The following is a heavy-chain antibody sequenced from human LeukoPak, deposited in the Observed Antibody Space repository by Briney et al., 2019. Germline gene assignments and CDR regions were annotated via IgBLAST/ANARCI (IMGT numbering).Heavy chain of an antibody. CDR1: GYTFTSYD. V-gene: IGHV1-18*01. D-gene: IGHD1-26*01. CDR3: ARGPKRWELQPTGY. CDR2: ISAYNGNT. Sequence: GASVKVSCKASGYTFTSYDINWVRQATGQGLEWMGWISAYNGNTNYAQKLQGRVTMTTDTSTSTAYMELRSLRSGDTAVYYCARGPKRWELQPTGYWGQGTLVTVSS. J-gene: IGHJ4*02.